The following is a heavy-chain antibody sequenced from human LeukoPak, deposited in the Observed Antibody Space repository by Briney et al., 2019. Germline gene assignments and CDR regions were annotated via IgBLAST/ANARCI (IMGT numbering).Heavy chain of an antibody. J-gene: IGHJ5*02. CDR2: INHSGST. Sequence: SETLSLTCAVYGGSFSGYYWSWIRQPPGKGLEWIGEINHSGSTDYNPSLKSRVTISGDTSKNQFSLKLSSVTAADTAVYYCAGEPGYCSGGSCYGGWFDPWGQGTLVTVSS. CDR1: GGSFSGYY. D-gene: IGHD2-15*01. V-gene: IGHV4-34*01. CDR3: AGEPGYCSGGSCYGGWFDP.